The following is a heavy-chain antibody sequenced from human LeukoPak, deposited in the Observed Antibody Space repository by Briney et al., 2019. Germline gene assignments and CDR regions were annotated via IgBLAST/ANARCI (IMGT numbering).Heavy chain of an antibody. CDR1: GYTFTDYF. J-gene: IGHJ5*02. Sequence: ASVKVSCKASGYTFTDYFMHWVRQAPGQGLEWMGWINPNSGGTNYAQRFQGRVTMTRDTSISTVYMELSRLTSDDTAVYYCARENDYGNNWFDPWGQGTLVTVSS. V-gene: IGHV1-2*02. CDR2: INPNSGGT. CDR3: ARENDYGNNWFDP. D-gene: IGHD4-17*01.